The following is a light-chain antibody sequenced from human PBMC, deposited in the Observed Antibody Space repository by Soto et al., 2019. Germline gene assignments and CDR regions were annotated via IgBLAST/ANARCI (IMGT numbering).Light chain of an antibody. V-gene: IGKV1-27*01. J-gene: IGKJ3*01. CDR1: QGIANY. Sequence: DIQMTQSPSSLAASVGDRVTISCRASQGIANYLAWYQQKPGKAPKLLIYAASTLQSGFSSRFTGGGSGTYFSLTISSLQPEDVATYFCQNYDWTPFTFGPGTKVEIK. CDR2: AAS. CDR3: QNYDWTPFT.